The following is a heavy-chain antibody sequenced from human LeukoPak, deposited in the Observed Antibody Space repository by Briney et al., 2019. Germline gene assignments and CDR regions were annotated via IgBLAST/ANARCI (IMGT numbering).Heavy chain of an antibody. CDR2: INPNSGGT. V-gene: IGHV1-2*02. CDR3: ARDGYPSYYYYYYMDV. D-gene: IGHD5-12*01. Sequence: ASVKVSCKASGYTFTSYDINWVRQATGQGLEWMGWINPNSGGTNYAQKFQGRVTMTRDTSISTAYMGLSRLRSDDTAVYYCARDGYPSYYYYYYMDVWGKGTTVTVSS. J-gene: IGHJ6*03. CDR1: GYTFTSYD.